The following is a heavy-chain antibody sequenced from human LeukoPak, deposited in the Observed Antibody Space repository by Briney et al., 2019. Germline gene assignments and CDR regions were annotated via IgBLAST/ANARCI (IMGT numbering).Heavy chain of an antibody. CDR3: ARGGVAS. CDR2: INPSDGST. D-gene: IGHD3-10*01. V-gene: IGHV1-46*01. Sequence: GASVKVSSKASGYSFTTYYLHWVRQAPGQGLEWMGRINPSDGSTTYAQKFQGRVTMTRDTSTSTVYMELSSLRSDDTAVYYCARGGVASWGQGTLVTVSS. CDR1: GYSFTTYY. J-gene: IGHJ5*01.